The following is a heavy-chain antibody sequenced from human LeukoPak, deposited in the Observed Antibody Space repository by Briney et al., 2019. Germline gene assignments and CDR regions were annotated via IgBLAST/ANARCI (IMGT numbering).Heavy chain of an antibody. Sequence: ASVKVSFKASGGTFGSYAISWVRQAPGQGLEWMGRIIPILGIANYAQKFQGRVTITADKSTSTAYMELSSLRSEDTAVYYCASGGWLQLEGYFDYWGQGTLVTVSS. J-gene: IGHJ4*02. CDR3: ASGGWLQLEGYFDY. CDR1: GGTFGSYA. V-gene: IGHV1-69*04. D-gene: IGHD5-24*01. CDR2: IIPILGIA.